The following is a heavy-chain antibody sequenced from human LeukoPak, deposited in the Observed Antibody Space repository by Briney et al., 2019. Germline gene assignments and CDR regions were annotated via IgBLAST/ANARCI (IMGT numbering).Heavy chain of an antibody. Sequence: GGALRLSCAASGFTFSSYSMNWVRQAPGKGLEWVSSISSSSSYIYYADSVKGRFTISRDNAKNSLYLQMNSLRAEDTAVYYCARDLVVKRWFGDTTDNWFDPWGQGTLVTVSS. V-gene: IGHV3-21*01. CDR3: ARDLVVKRWFGDTTDNWFDP. J-gene: IGHJ5*02. D-gene: IGHD3-10*01. CDR2: ISSSSSYI. CDR1: GFTFSSYS.